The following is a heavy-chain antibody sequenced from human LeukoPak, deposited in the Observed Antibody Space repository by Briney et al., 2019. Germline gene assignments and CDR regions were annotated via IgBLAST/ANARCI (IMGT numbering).Heavy chain of an antibody. Sequence: ASVKVSCKVSGYTLTELSMHWVRQAPGKGLEWMGWISAYNGNTNYAQKLQGRVTMTTDTSTSTAYMELRSLGSDDTAVYYCARVGVTYYDILTGYYPATNFDYWGQGTLVTVSS. CDR3: ARVGVTYYDILTGYYPATNFDY. V-gene: IGHV1-18*01. D-gene: IGHD3-9*01. CDR1: GYTLTELS. CDR2: ISAYNGNT. J-gene: IGHJ4*02.